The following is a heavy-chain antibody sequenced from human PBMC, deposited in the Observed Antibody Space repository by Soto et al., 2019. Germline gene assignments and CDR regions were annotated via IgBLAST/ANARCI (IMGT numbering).Heavy chain of an antibody. Sequence: KPXETLSPTGTVSGVSIRSAENFWNWIRQSPGKGLEWIGYIHHSGSTYYNPSLKSRLTISVDTSKNQISLKLNSVTAADTAVYYCARDTGTYPYYFDYWGQGTLVTVSS. CDR2: IHHSGST. CDR3: ARDTGTYPYYFDY. V-gene: IGHV4-30-4*01. J-gene: IGHJ4*02. D-gene: IGHD1-26*01. CDR1: GVSIRSAENF.